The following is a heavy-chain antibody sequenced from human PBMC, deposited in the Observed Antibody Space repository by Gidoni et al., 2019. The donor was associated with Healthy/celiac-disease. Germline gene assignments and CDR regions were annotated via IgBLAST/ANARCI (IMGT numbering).Heavy chain of an antibody. Sequence: YISSSGSTIYYADSVKGRFTISRDNAKNSLYLQMNSLRAEDTAVYYCARVGVPSITIFGVVYSKSTTMDVWGQGTTVTVSS. J-gene: IGHJ6*02. V-gene: IGHV3-11*01. CDR3: ARVGVPSITIFGVVYSKSTTMDV. CDR2: ISSSGSTI. D-gene: IGHD3-3*01.